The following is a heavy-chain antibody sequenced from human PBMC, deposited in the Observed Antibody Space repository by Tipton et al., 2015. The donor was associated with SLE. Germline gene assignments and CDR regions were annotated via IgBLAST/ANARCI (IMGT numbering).Heavy chain of an antibody. CDR1: SFSISSGHY. CDR3: ARGEMDVFDI. V-gene: IGHV4-38-2*02. Sequence: TLSLTCTVSSFSISSGHYWGWIRQPPGKGLEWIGYIFHSGNAYYNPSLKSRVTISVDMSRNQFSLRLDSATAADTALYYCARGEMDVFDIWGQGTVVSVSS. J-gene: IGHJ3*02. CDR2: IFHSGNA.